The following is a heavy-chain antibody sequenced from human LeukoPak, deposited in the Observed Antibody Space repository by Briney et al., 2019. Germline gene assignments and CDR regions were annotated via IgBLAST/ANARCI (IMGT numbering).Heavy chain of an antibody. Sequence: PGASLKISCKGSGYSSTTYWIGWVRQMPGKGLEWMGIIYPDDSDTRYSPSFQGQVTISADKSTSTAYLQWSSLKASDTAMYYCARLRTTVTEPFDYWGQGTLVTVPS. V-gene: IGHV5-51*01. CDR1: GYSSTTYW. J-gene: IGHJ4*02. CDR3: ARLRTTVTEPFDY. CDR2: IYPDDSDT. D-gene: IGHD4-17*01.